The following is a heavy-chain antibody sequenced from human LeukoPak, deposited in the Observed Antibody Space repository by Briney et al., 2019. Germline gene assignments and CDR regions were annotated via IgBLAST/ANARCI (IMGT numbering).Heavy chain of an antibody. CDR1: GFTFSSYW. Sequence: GGSLRLSCAASGFTFSSYWMGWVRQAPGKGLEWVANIKQDGSEKYYVDSVKGRFTISRDNAKNSLYLQMNSLRAEDTAVYYCARDYSLGYCSSTSCRAGFFDYWGQGTLVTVSS. CDR3: ARDYSLGYCSSTSCRAGFFDY. D-gene: IGHD2-2*01. CDR2: IKQDGSEK. J-gene: IGHJ4*02. V-gene: IGHV3-7*01.